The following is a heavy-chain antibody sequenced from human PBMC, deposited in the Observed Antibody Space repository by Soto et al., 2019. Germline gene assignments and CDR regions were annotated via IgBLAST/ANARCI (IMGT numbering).Heavy chain of an antibody. CDR3: AKAARLKSYYDFWSGYTDYFDY. D-gene: IGHD3-3*01. V-gene: IGHV3-23*01. CDR2: ISGSGGST. CDR1: GFTFSIYA. J-gene: IGHJ4*02. Sequence: PGGSLRLSCAASGFTFSIYAMSWVRQAPGKGLEWVSAISGSGGSTYYADSVKGRFTISRDNSKNTLYLQMNSLRAEDTAVYYCAKAARLKSYYDFWSGYTDYFDYWGQGTLVTVSS.